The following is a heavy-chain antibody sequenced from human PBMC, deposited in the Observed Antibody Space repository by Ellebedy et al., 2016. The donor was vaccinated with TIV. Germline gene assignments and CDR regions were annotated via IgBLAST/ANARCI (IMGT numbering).Heavy chain of an antibody. V-gene: IGHV4-61*08. J-gene: IGHJ5*02. CDR2: IYYSGST. CDR3: ARVKYVTTYWFDP. D-gene: IGHD4-17*01. Sequence: MPSETLSLTCTVSGGSISSGGYYWSWIRQPPGKGLEWIGYIYYSGSTNYNPSLKSRVTISVDTSKNQFSLKLSSVTAADTAVYYCARVKYVTTYWFDPWGQGTLVTVSS. CDR1: GGSISSGGYY.